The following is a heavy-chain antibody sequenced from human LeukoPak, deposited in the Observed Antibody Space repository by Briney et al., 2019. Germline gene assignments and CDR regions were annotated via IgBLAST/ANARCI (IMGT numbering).Heavy chain of an antibody. CDR2: VNHSGAT. D-gene: IGHD1-1*01. J-gene: IGHJ2*01. CDR1: GESFCSYF. CDR3: ARRTTLNWYFDL. Sequence: SETLSLTCAVYGESFCSYFWSWIRQPPGEGLEWIGEVNHSGATNYNPSLKSRVTMAVDTSKNQFSLKLSSVTAADTAVYYCARRTTLNWYFDLWGRGTLVTVSS. V-gene: IGHV4-34*01.